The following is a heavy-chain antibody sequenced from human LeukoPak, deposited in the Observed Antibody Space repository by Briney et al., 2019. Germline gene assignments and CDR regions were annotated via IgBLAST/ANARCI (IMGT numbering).Heavy chain of an antibody. Sequence: SPTLSLTRIVSAGSIMSGGYYWSWIRQHPGKGLEWVGYIFYSGTTYYNPSLKSRVNISVDTSKNQFSLKRSSVTAADTAVYYCARLFGYCSSTSCYTNYVGAFDIWGQGTMVTVSS. CDR1: AGSIMSGGYY. CDR3: ARLFGYCSSTSCYTNYVGAFDI. D-gene: IGHD2-2*02. J-gene: IGHJ3*02. V-gene: IGHV4-31*03. CDR2: IFYSGTT.